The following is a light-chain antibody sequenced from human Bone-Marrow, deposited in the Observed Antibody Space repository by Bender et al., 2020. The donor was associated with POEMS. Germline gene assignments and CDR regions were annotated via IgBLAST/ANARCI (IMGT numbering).Light chain of an antibody. CDR1: NTALGPHSV. Sequence: QSALTQPASVSESPGQSITVSCTGDNTALGPHSVVSWYQQHPGKVPKLMIYENSKRPSGVSDRFSVSKSGSTASLTISGLQAEDEADYYCSSYDATSTLFVFGSGTKVSVL. CDR3: SSYDATSTLFV. V-gene: IGLV2-23*02. CDR2: ENS. J-gene: IGLJ1*01.